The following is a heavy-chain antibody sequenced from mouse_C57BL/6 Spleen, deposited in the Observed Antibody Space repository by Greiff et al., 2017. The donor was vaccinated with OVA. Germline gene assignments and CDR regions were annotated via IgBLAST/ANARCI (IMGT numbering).Heavy chain of an antibody. CDR2: ISSGGSYT. J-gene: IGHJ4*01. Sequence: EVQGVESGGDLVKPGGSLKLSCAASGFTFSSYGMSWVRQTPDKRLEWVATISSGGSYTYYTDSVQGRFTISRDNAKNTLYLQLSSLKSEDSAMSYFARSANYCCSLYYYAIDVWGPGTSVTVSS. V-gene: IGHV5-6*01. CDR3: ARSANYCCSLYYYAIDV. CDR1: GFTFSSYG. D-gene: IGHD1-1*02.